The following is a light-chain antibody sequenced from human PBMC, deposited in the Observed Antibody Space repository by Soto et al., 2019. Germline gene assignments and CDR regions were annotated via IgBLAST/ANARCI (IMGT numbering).Light chain of an antibody. CDR3: QSYDTTLSGVV. V-gene: IGLV1-40*01. Sequence: QSVLTQPPSVSGAPGQRVTISCTGSSSNIGGGYDVHWYQQLPGTAPKLLIYGNNNRPSGVPDRFSGSKSGTSASLAITGLQADDEADYYCQSYDTTLSGVVFGGGTKLTVL. J-gene: IGLJ2*01. CDR1: SSNIGGGYD. CDR2: GNN.